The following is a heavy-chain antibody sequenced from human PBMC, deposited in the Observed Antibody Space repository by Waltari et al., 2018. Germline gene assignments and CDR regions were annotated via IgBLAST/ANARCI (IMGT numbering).Heavy chain of an antibody. V-gene: IGHV4-59*01. D-gene: IGHD4-17*01. CDR2: IYYSGST. J-gene: IGHJ4*02. Sequence: QVQLQESGPGLVKPSETLSLTCTVSGGSISRYYWSWIRQPPGKGLEWIGYIYYSGSTNYNPSLKSRVTISVDTSKNQFSLKLSSVTAADTAVYYCARDRNGDSPGVFDYWGQGTLVTVSS. CDR1: GGSISRYY. CDR3: ARDRNGDSPGVFDY.